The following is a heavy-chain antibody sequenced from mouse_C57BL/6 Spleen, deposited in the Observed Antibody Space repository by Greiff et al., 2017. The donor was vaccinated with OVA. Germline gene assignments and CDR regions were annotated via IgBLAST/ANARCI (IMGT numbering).Heavy chain of an antibody. V-gene: IGHV2-9-1*01. J-gene: IGHJ1*03. Sequence: VMLVESGPGLVAPSQSLSITCTVSGFSLSSYAISWVRQPPGKGLEWLGVIWTGGGTNYNSALKSRLSISKDNSKSQVFLKMNSLQTDDTARYYCARNGYGSRDWYCDVWGTGTTVTVSS. D-gene: IGHD1-1*01. CDR2: IWTGGGT. CDR1: GFSLSSYA. CDR3: ARNGYGSRDWYCDV.